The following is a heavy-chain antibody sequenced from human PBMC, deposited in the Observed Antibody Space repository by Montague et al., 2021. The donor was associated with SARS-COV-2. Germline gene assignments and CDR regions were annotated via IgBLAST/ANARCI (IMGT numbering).Heavy chain of an antibody. Sequence: TLSLTCSLSGGPISSGGFSWSWIRQPPGKGLEWIGHIFHTGTPHYSTSLKSRVTIPIDMSKNQFSLNLDSVTAADTAVYYCARLKVAPNGGWNWFDPWGQGILVTVSS. J-gene: IGHJ5*02. CDR1: GGPISSGGFS. D-gene: IGHD6-19*01. CDR3: ARLKVAPNGGWNWFDP. CDR2: IFHTGTP. V-gene: IGHV4-30-2*01.